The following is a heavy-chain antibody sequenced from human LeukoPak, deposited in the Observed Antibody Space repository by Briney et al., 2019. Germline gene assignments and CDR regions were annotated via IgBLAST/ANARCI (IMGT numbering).Heavy chain of an antibody. CDR3: AGGFDSSGYYYQPYYYYYMDV. J-gene: IGHJ6*03. CDR1: GYTFTGYY. D-gene: IGHD3-22*01. CDR2: INPNSGGT. Sequence: GASVKVSCKASGYTFTGYYMHWVRQAPGQGLEWMGWINPNSGGTNYAQKFQGRVTMTRDTSISTAYMELSRPRSDDTAVYYCAGGFDSSGYYYQPYYYYYMDVWGKGTTVTVSS. V-gene: IGHV1-2*02.